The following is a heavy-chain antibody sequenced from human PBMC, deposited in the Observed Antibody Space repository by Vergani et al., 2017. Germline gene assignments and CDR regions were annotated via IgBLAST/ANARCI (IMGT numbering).Heavy chain of an antibody. CDR3: ARHRGDYDRGGMDV. Sequence: QLQLQESGSGLVKPSQTLSLNCAASGGSISSGAFSWGWIRPPPGRGLQWIGHIFQSGSPDYNVSLKSRVNISLDKSKNHFSLSLSSVTAADTAVYYCARHRGDYDRGGMDVWGQGTTVTVSS. J-gene: IGHJ6*02. CDR2: IFQSGSP. D-gene: IGHD4-17*01. CDR1: GGSISSGAFS. V-gene: IGHV4-30-2*01.